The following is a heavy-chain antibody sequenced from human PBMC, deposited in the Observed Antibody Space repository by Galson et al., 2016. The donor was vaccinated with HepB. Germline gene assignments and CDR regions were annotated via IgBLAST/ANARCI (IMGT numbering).Heavy chain of an antibody. J-gene: IGHJ5*02. CDR1: GFTLSNVW. D-gene: IGHD5-12*01. CDR2: IKRENDGGTT. Sequence: SLRLSCAASGFTLSNVWIHWVRQAPGKGLEWVGRIKRENDGGTTDYAAPVKGRFTISRDDSGNTLYLQMNSLKIEDTGVYYCSTDEVAAWGQGTLVTVSS. CDR3: STDEVAA. V-gene: IGHV3-15*01.